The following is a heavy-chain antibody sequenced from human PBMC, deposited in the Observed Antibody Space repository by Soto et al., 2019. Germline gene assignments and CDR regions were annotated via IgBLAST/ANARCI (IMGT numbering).Heavy chain of an antibody. V-gene: IGHV1-3*01. D-gene: IGHD6-19*01. CDR3: ARVRSSGWYFDY. Sequence: ASVKVSCKASGYTFTSYAIHWVRQAPGQGLEWMGWINAGNGNTKYSQNFQGRVTITRDTSASTAYMELSSLRSEDTAVYYCARVRSSGWYFDYWGQGTLVSVSS. CDR1: GYTFTSYA. CDR2: INAGNGNT. J-gene: IGHJ4*02.